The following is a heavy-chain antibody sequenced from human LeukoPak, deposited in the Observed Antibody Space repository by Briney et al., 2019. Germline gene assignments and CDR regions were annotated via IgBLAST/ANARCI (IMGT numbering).Heavy chain of an antibody. Sequence: GSLRLSCAASGFTFSNYGMHWVRQAPGKGLEWVAVISYDATSEYYADSVKGRFTISRDNSKNTLYLQMNSLRAEDTAVYYCAKGYSGSPRDYFDYWGQGTLVTVSS. D-gene: IGHD1-26*01. CDR1: GFTFSNYG. V-gene: IGHV3-30*18. J-gene: IGHJ4*02. CDR3: AKGYSGSPRDYFDY. CDR2: ISYDATSE.